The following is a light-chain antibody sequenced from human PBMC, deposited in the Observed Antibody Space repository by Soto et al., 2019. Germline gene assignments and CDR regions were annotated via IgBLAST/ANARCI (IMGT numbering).Light chain of an antibody. CDR1: QSVSSN. Sequence: EIVITQSPATLSVSPGERATLSCRASQSVSSNLAWYQQKPGQAPRLLIYGASTRATGIPARFSGSGSGTEFTPTISSLQSEDFAVYYCQQYKNWPTITFGQGTRLEIK. V-gene: IGKV3-15*01. J-gene: IGKJ5*01. CDR2: GAS. CDR3: QQYKNWPTIT.